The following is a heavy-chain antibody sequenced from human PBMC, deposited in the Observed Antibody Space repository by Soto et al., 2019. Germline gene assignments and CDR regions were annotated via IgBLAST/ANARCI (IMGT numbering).Heavy chain of an antibody. V-gene: IGHV3-23*01. D-gene: IGHD2-15*01. J-gene: IGHJ4*02. CDR2: IDGSGRYT. CDR1: GFTFSSYA. Sequence: PGGSLRLSCAASGFTFSSYAMSWVRQAPGKGLEWVSGIDGSGRYTYYADSGKGRFTISRDNSKNTLSVQMDSLRVEDTALYYCAKDGGSVCSGGTCYFQAPDYWGQGTLVTVSS. CDR3: AKDGGSVCSGGTCYFQAPDY.